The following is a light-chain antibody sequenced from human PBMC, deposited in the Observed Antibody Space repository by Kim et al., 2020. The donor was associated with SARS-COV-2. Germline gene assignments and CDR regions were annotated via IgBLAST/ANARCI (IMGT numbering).Light chain of an antibody. Sequence: SASGGDRVTITCRASQSIGNSMAWYQQKPGKAPNLLSYKASTLQSGVPSRFRGSGSGTDFTLSISSLQPDDFATYYCQHYNTYPYTFGQGTKLEI. CDR2: KAS. V-gene: IGKV1-5*03. J-gene: IGKJ2*01. CDR1: QSIGNS. CDR3: QHYNTYPYT.